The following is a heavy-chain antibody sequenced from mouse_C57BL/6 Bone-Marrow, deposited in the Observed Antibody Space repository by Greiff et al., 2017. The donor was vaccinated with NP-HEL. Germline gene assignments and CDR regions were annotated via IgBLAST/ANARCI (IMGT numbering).Heavy chain of an antibody. Sequence: QVQLKQPGAELVRPGSSVKLSCKASGYTFTSYWMDWVKQRPGQGLEWIGNIYPSDSETHYNQKFKDKATLTVDKSSSTAYMQLSSLTSEDSAVYYCASPFYYGYGTNGYFDVWGTGTTVTVSS. CDR2: IYPSDSET. D-gene: IGHD2-2*01. J-gene: IGHJ1*03. V-gene: IGHV1-61*01. CDR3: ASPFYYGYGTNGYFDV. CDR1: GYTFTSYW.